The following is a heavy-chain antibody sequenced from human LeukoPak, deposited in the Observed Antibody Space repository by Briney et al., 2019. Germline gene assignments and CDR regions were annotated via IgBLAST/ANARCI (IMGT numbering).Heavy chain of an antibody. CDR1: GYSFTAYY. CDR2: INPNTGGT. D-gene: IGHD2-21*01. J-gene: IGHJ1*01. CDR3: ARDRRMGSIVFQH. V-gene: IGHV1-2*02. Sequence: ASVKVSCKASGYSFTAYYMHWVRQAPGQGLEWMGWINPNTGGTDYAQKFQGRVTMTRDTSISTVYMELSRLRSDDTAVYYCARDRRMGSIVFQHWGQGTLVTVSS.